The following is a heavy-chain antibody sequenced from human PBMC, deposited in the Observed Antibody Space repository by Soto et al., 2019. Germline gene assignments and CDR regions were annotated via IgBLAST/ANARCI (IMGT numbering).Heavy chain of an antibody. J-gene: IGHJ6*02. CDR3: ARAPARGYYYYYYGMDV. CDR2: IWYDGSNK. D-gene: IGHD3-10*01. V-gene: IGHV3-33*01. CDR1: GFTFSSYG. Sequence: QVQLVESGGGVVQPGRSLRLSCAASGFTFSSYGMHWVRQAPGKGLEWVAVIWYDGSNKYYADSVKGRFTISRDNSKNTQYLKMNSLRAEDTVVYYGARAPARGYYYYYYGMDVWGQGTTVTVSS.